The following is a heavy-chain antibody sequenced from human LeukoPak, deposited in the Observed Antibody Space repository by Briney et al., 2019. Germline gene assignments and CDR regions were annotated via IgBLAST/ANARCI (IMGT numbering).Heavy chain of an antibody. CDR1: GYSISSGYY. D-gene: IGHD1-14*01. CDR3: ARDQARSYLDY. CDR2: IYHSGST. V-gene: IGHV4-38-2*02. J-gene: IGHJ4*02. Sequence: SETLSLTCTVSGYSISSGYYWGWIRQPPGKGLEWIGSIYHSGSTYYNPSLKSRVTISVDTSKNQFSLKLSSVTAADTAVYYCARDQARSYLDYWGQGTLVTVSS.